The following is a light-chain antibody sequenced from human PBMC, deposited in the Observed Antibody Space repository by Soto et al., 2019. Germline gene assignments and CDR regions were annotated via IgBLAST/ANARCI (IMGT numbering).Light chain of an antibody. Sequence: IVLTQSPAIMSLSPGESASLSCRASQSVSDYLAWYQQKPGQAPRPFIYDVSKRATGIPARFSGSGSGTDFTLTISSLEPADFAVYFCQQRYDWPWTFGLGTKVEI. V-gene: IGKV3-11*01. CDR1: QSVSDY. J-gene: IGKJ1*01. CDR2: DVS. CDR3: QQRYDWPWT.